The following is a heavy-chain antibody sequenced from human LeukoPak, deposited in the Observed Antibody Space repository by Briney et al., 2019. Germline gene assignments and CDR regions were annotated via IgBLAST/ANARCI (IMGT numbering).Heavy chain of an antibody. D-gene: IGHD6-6*01. CDR1: GFTFSNYG. V-gene: IGHV3-30*02. J-gene: IGHJ4*02. CDR3: RYQLLLYSSSANDY. CDR2: IRYDGSNK. Sequence: PGGSLRLSCAASGFTFSNYGMHWVRQAPGKGLEWVAFIRYDGSNKYYADSVKGRFTISRDNSKNTLYLQMNSLRAEDTAVYYCRYQLLLYSSSANDYWGQGTLVTVSS.